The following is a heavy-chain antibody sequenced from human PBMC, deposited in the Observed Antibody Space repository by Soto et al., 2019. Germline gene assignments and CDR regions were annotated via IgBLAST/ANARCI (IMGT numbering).Heavy chain of an antibody. D-gene: IGHD3-10*01. J-gene: IGHJ4*02. CDR3: AKAYGSGSYSPHDY. Sequence: EVQLLESGGGLVQPGGSLRLSCAASGFTFSSYAMSWVRQAPGKGLEWVSAISGSGGSTYYADSVKGRFNISRDNSKNTLYLQMNSLRAEDTAVYYCAKAYGSGSYSPHDYWGQGTLVTVSS. CDR1: GFTFSSYA. CDR2: ISGSGGST. V-gene: IGHV3-23*01.